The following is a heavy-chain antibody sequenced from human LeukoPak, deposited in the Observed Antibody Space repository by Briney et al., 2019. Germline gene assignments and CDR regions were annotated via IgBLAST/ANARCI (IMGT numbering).Heavy chain of an antibody. D-gene: IGHD3-22*01. Sequence: GGSLRLSCAASGFTFSSYTMHWVRQDPDKGLEWVAVISNDGNIKYHADSVKGRFTISRDNSKNTLYLQMNSLRAEDTAVYYCAKGHYDSSGYDAFDIWGQGTMVTVSS. J-gene: IGHJ3*02. V-gene: IGHV3-30*04. CDR3: AKGHYDSSGYDAFDI. CDR2: ISNDGNIK. CDR1: GFTFSSYT.